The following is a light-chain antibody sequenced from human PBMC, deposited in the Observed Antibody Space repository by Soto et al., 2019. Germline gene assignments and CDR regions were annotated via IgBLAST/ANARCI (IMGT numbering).Light chain of an antibody. Sequence: QSALTQPRSVSGSPGQSVTISCTATTSDVGGDNYVSWYQQLPGKAPKLLIFDVNERPSGVPDRFSVTKSGNAASLTISGLQAEDEADYYCFSYAGSSTGVFGTGTKLTVL. J-gene: IGLJ1*01. CDR3: FSYAGSSTGV. CDR2: DVN. CDR1: TSDVGGDNY. V-gene: IGLV2-11*01.